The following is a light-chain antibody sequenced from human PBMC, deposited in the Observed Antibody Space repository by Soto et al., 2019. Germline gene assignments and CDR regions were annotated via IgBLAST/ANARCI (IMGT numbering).Light chain of an antibody. CDR3: QQYNNWPRAT. V-gene: IGKV3-15*01. Sequence: ETVFTQSPGTLSLSPGERATLSCRASQSVSSSYLAWYQQKPGQAPRLIMFRTSTRATGIPARFSGSGSGTEFNITISSLQSEDSAVYYCQQYNNWPRATFGGGTKVDI. CDR2: RTS. CDR1: QSVSSSY. J-gene: IGKJ4*01.